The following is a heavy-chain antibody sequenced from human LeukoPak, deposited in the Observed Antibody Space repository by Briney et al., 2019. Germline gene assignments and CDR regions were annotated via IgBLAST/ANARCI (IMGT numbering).Heavy chain of an antibody. Sequence: SETLSLTCAVSGGSISSSNWWSWIRQHPGKGLEWIGYIYYSGSTYYNPSLKSRVTISVDTSKNQFSLKLTSVTAADTAVYYCARDRYDSYPMDVWGQGTTVTVSS. D-gene: IGHD3-3*01. V-gene: IGHV4-31*11. CDR3: ARDRYDSYPMDV. J-gene: IGHJ6*02. CDR1: GGSISSSNW. CDR2: IYYSGST.